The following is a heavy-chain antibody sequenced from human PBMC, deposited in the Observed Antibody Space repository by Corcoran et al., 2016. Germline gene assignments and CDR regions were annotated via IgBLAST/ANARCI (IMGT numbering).Heavy chain of an antibody. D-gene: IGHD2-15*01. Sequence: QVQLVQSGAEVKKPGSSVKVSCKASGGTFSSYAISWVRQAPGQGLEWMGGIIPIFGTANYARKFQGRVTITADESTSTAYMELSSLRSEETAVYYCARDLWGCSGGSCYLSHYYYGIDFWGQGTTVTVSS. V-gene: IGHV1-69*01. J-gene: IGHJ6*02. CDR1: GGTFSSYA. CDR3: ARDLWGCSGGSCYLSHYYYGIDF. CDR2: IIPIFGTA.